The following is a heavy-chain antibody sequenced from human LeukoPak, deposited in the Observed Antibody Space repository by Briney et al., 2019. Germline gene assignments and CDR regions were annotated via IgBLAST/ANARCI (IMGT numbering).Heavy chain of an antibody. V-gene: IGHV3-7*01. D-gene: IGHD3-22*01. CDR1: GFTFSSYW. Sequence: PGGSLPMSCAASGFTFSSYWMSWVRQAPGKGLEWVANIKQNGSEKYYVDSVKGRFTIARDNAKNSVYLQMNSLRAEDTAVYYCASGYYYDSSGPPDYFDYWGQGNMVTVSS. CDR2: IKQNGSEK. J-gene: IGHJ4*02. CDR3: ASGYYYDSSGPPDYFDY.